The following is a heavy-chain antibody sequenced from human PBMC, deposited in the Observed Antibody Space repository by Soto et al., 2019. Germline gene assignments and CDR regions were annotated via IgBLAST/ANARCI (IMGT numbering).Heavy chain of an antibody. D-gene: IGHD2-8*01. CDR2: IIPIFGTA. CDR1: GGTFSSYA. V-gene: IGHV1-69*01. CDR3: ASGMLADHPYYYGMDV. J-gene: IGHJ6*02. Sequence: QVQLVQSGAEVKKPGSSVKVSCKASGGTFSSYAISWVRQAPGQGLEWMGGIIPIFGTANYAQKFQGRVTITADESTSTAYMELSSLRSDDTAVYYCASGMLADHPYYYGMDVWGQGTTVTVSS.